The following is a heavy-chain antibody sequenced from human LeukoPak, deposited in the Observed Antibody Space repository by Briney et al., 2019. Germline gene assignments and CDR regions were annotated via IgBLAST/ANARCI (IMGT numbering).Heavy chain of an antibody. V-gene: IGHV1-58*02. D-gene: IGHD5-12*01. Sequence: ASVKVSCKASGFTFTSSAMQWVRQARGQRLEWIGWIVVGSGNTNYAQKFQERVTITRDVSTSTAYMELSSLRSEDTAVYYCAADPIQSGYEGTRYYYGMDVWGQGTTVTVSS. J-gene: IGHJ6*02. CDR2: IVVGSGNT. CDR3: AADPIQSGYEGTRYYYGMDV. CDR1: GFTFTSSA.